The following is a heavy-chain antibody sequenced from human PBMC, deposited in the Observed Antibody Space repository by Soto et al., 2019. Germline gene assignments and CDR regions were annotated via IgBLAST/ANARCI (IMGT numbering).Heavy chain of an antibody. CDR3: ARSPDSSGYYPRRYYYGMDV. V-gene: IGHV4-30-2*01. Sequence: PSETLSLTCAVSGGSISSGGYSWSWIRQPPGKGLEWIGYIYHSGSTYYNPSLKSRVTISVDRSKNQFSRKLSSVTAADTAVYYCARSPDSSGYYPRRYYYGMDVWGQGTTVTVSS. J-gene: IGHJ6*02. CDR2: IYHSGST. CDR1: GGSISSGGYS. D-gene: IGHD3-22*01.